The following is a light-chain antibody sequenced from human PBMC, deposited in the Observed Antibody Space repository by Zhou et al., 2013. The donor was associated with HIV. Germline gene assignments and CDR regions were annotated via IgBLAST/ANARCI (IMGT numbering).Light chain of an antibody. CDR1: QSVSSD. CDR3: LLT. CDR2: EAS. V-gene: IGKV3D-15*01. J-gene: IGKJ1*01. Sequence: EIEMTQSPATLSLSPGEGATLSCRASQSVSSDLAWYQQRPGQAPRLLIYEASTRATGIPDRFSVSGSGTDFTLTISRLGALELFHEFNLLTF.